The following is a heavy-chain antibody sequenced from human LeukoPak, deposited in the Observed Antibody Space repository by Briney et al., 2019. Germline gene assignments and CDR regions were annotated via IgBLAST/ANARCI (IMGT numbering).Heavy chain of an antibody. Sequence: SSETLSLTCTVSGNSISSGYYWSWIRQPPGKGLEWIGEINHSGSTNYNPSLKSRVTISVDTSKNQFSLKLSSVTAADTAVYYCARGKGVYYGSGSYSHFDYWGQGTLVTVSS. CDR3: ARGKGVYYGSGSYSHFDY. CDR2: INHSGST. J-gene: IGHJ4*02. D-gene: IGHD3-10*01. V-gene: IGHV4-34*01. CDR1: GNSISSGYY.